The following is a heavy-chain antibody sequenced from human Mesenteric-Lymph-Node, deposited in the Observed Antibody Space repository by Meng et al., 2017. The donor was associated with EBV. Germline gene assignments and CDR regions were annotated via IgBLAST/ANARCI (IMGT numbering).Heavy chain of an antibody. CDR3: ARGYTGYAFLDY. D-gene: IGHD5-12*01. J-gene: IGHJ4*02. CDR1: GYTFTTYG. Sequence: VHLLQSEVEVTKPGASMKVSGKASGYTFTTYGITWVRQAPGQGLEWMGWISGYNGNANYAQKLQGRVTMTTDTSTSTVHMELRSLRSDDTAVYYCARGYTGYAFLDYWGQGILVTVSS. CDR2: ISGYNGNA. V-gene: IGHV1-18*01.